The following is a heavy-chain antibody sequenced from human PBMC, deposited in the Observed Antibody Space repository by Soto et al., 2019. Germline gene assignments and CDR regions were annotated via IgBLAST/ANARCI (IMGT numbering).Heavy chain of an antibody. CDR1: GFTFSSYA. V-gene: IGHV3-23*01. Sequence: PGGSLRLSCAASGFTFSSYAMSWVRQAPGKGLEWVSAISGSGGSTYYADSVKGRFTISRDNSKNTLYLQMNSLRAEDTAVYYCAKEAKRRARFTYCSGGSCYSWYYYYYMDVWGKGTTVTVSS. D-gene: IGHD2-15*01. CDR2: ISGSGGST. CDR3: AKEAKRRARFTYCSGGSCYSWYYYYYMDV. J-gene: IGHJ6*03.